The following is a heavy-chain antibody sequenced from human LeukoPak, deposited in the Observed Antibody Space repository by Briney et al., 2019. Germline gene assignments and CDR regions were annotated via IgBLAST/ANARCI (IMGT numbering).Heavy chain of an antibody. CDR3: ARSGTSGNYFDY. J-gene: IGHJ4*02. Sequence: GGSLRLSCAASGFTFSTHWMHWVRQTPGKGLVWVSRISPDGSRTAYADSVKGRFTISRDNSKNTLYLQMNSLRAEDTAVYYCARSGTSGNYFDYWGQGTLVTVSS. CDR1: GFTFSTHW. CDR2: ISPDGSRT. D-gene: IGHD2-2*01. V-gene: IGHV3-74*01.